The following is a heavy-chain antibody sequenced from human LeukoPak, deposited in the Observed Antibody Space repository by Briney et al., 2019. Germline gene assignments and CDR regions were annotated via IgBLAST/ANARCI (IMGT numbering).Heavy chain of an antibody. V-gene: IGHV3-21*01. CDR2: ISSSGGYS. D-gene: IGHD7-27*01. Sequence: GGSLRLSCAASGFSFYTYRMLWIRQAPGKGLEWVSSISSSGGYSYYSVSMKGRFTISRDNVKNSLYLQMNSLRAEDTGIYYCASALLETGEFQGCWGQGTLVTVSS. CDR1: GFSFYTYR. J-gene: IGHJ4*02. CDR3: ASALLETGEFQGC.